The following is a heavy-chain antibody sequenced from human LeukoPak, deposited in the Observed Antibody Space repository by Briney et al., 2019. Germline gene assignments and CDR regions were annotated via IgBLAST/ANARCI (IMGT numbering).Heavy chain of an antibody. D-gene: IGHD1-1*01. J-gene: IGHJ1*01. CDR1: GNNFATSW. Sequence: GESLKISCKASGNNFATSWIGWVRQMPGKGLEWMGIIYPSDSDTRYNPSFEGLVTISVDKSISTAYLHWGSLQASDTAIYFCTSRGGWQLQPPNFQYWGQGTLVTVSS. CDR2: IYPSDSDT. CDR3: TSRGGWQLQPPNFQY. V-gene: IGHV5-51*01.